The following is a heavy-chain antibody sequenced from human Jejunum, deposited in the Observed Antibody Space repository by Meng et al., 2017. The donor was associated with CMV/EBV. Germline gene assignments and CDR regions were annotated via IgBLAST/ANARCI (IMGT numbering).Heavy chain of an antibody. V-gene: IGHV4-34*01. CDR2: INHSGTT. D-gene: IGHD6-13*01. CDR1: SDSLSGYY. CDR3: ARGGSSSWSRWLDP. Sequence: VYSDSLSGYYWSWVRQPPGKGLEWIGEINHSGTTHYSPSLKSRVTLSVDTSKNQISLKMTSVTAADTAVYFCARGGSSSWSRWLDPWGQGSLVTVSS. J-gene: IGHJ5*02.